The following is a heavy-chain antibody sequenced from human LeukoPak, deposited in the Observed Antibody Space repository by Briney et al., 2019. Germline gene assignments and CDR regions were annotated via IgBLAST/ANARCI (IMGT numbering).Heavy chain of an antibody. D-gene: IGHD3-9*01. CDR2: INPNSGGT. V-gene: IGHV1-2*02. CDR1: GYTFTGYY. Sequence: GASVKVSCKASGYTFTGYYMHWVRQAPGQGLEWMGWINPNSGGTNYAQKFQGRVTMTRDTSISTAYMELSRLRSDDTAVYYCAKDDDILTGYYKEPTYYYYGMDVWGKGTTVTVSS. CDR3: AKDDDILTGYYKEPTYYYYGMDV. J-gene: IGHJ6*04.